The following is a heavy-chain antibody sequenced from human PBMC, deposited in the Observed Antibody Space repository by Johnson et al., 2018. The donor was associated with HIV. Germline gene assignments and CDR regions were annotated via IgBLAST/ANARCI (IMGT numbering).Heavy chain of an antibody. CDR3: AKDVVAVAGNDAFDI. J-gene: IGHJ3*02. CDR2: IRYDGNNK. CDR1: GFTFSSYG. D-gene: IGHD6-19*01. V-gene: IGHV3-30*02. Sequence: QVQLVESGGGVVQPGGSLRLSCAASGFTFSSYGMHWVRQAPGKGLEWVAFIRYDGNNKYYADSVRGRLTISRDNSKKMVYLQMNSLRAEDTAVYYCAKDVVAVAGNDAFDIWGQGTMVTVSS.